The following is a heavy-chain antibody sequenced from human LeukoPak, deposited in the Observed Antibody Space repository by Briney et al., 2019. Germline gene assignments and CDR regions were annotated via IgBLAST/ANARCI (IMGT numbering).Heavy chain of an antibody. J-gene: IGHJ1*01. CDR3: ARAPSEIGGYYPEYFRH. CDR2: IKSDGKT. Sequence: GGSLRLCCAAPGFTFSSYWMHWVRQAPGKGLVWVSRIKSDGKTNYADSVKGRFTISRDNAKNTVSLQMNSLRAEDTGVYYCARAPSEIGGYYPEYFRHWGQGTLVTVSS. CDR1: GFTFSSYW. V-gene: IGHV3-74*01. D-gene: IGHD3-22*01.